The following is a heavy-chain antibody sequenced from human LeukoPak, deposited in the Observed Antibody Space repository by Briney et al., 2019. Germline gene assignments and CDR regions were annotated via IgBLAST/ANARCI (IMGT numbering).Heavy chain of an antibody. J-gene: IGHJ4*02. V-gene: IGHV4-34*01. CDR2: INHSGSA. D-gene: IGHD3-10*01. Sequence: SETLSLTCAVYGGSFSGYYWSWIRQPPGKGLEWIGEINHSGSANYNPSLKSRVTISVDTSKNQFSLKLSSVTAADTAVYYCASTRSYYHTQSDYWGQGTLVTVSS. CDR3: ASTRSYYHTQSDY. CDR1: GGSFSGYY.